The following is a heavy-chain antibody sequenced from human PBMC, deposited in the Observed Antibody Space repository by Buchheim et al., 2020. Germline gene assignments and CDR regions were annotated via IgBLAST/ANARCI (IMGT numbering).Heavy chain of an antibody. J-gene: IGHJ4*02. Sequence: VQLVESRGGLVQPGGSLRLSCAASGFTFSDLWMHWVRQTPGKVLMWVSRINSDGSSTIYGESVKGRFTVSRDNAQNTLYLQMNSLRAEDTGVYYCARDPLLNGGTLDYWGQGT. CDR2: INSDGSST. CDR1: GFTFSDLW. V-gene: IGHV3-74*01. D-gene: IGHD1-1*01. CDR3: ARDPLLNGGTLDY.